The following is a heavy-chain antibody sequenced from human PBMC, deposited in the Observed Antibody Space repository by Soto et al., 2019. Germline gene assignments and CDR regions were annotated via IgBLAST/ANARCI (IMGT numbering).Heavy chain of an antibody. CDR3: ARDRITMVRGVTPRGWFDP. J-gene: IGHJ5*02. Sequence: ASVKVSCKASGYTFTGYYMHWVRQAPGQGLEWMGWINPNSGGTNYAQKFQGRVTMTRDTSISTAYMELSRLRSDDTAVYYCARDRITMVRGVTPRGWFDPWGQGTLVTVSS. CDR2: INPNSGGT. V-gene: IGHV1-2*02. CDR1: GYTFTGYY. D-gene: IGHD3-10*01.